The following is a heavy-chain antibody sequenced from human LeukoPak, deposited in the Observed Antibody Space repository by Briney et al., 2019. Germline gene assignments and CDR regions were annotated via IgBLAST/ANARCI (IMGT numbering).Heavy chain of an antibody. V-gene: IGHV1-2*02. J-gene: IGHJ5*02. D-gene: IGHD2-2*01. CDR2: INPKNGGT. CDR1: GYTFNDYY. CDR3: ARETYDCSSTGCLDWFDP. Sequence: ASVKVSCKASGYTFNDYYIHWVRQAPGQGLEWMGWINPKNGGTNYAQKFQGRVTMTRDTSISTASMELSRLTSDDTAVYYCARETYDCSSTGCLDWFDPWGQGTLVTVSS.